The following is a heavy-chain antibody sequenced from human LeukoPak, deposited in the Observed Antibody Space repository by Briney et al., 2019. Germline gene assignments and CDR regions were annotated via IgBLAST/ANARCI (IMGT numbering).Heavy chain of an antibody. CDR1: GGSISSYY. D-gene: IGHD3-22*01. CDR2: IYYSGST. V-gene: IGHV4-59*12. Sequence: SETLSLTCTVSGGSISSYYWSWIRQPPGKGLEWIGYIYYSGSTYYNPSLKSRVTISVDTSKNQFSLKLSSVTAADTAVYYCARDLVGYYDSSGYGNWFDPWGQGTLVTVSS. CDR3: ARDLVGYYDSSGYGNWFDP. J-gene: IGHJ5*02.